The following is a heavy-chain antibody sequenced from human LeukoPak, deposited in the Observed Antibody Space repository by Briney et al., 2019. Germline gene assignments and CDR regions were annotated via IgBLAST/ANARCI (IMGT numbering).Heavy chain of an antibody. J-gene: IGHJ4*02. CDR3: ACDLYSGYDPPSLHFDY. Sequence: KPSETLSLTCAVYGGSFSGYYWSWIRQPPGKGLEWIGEINHSGSTNYNPSLKSRVTISVDTSKNQFSLKLSSVTAADTAVYYCACDLYSGYDPPSLHFDYWGQGTLVTVSS. V-gene: IGHV4-34*01. CDR1: GGSFSGYY. D-gene: IGHD5-12*01. CDR2: INHSGST.